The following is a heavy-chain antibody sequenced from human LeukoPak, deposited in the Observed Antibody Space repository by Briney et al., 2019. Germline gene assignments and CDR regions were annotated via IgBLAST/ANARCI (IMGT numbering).Heavy chain of an antibody. CDR3: ARGRIQLWSGNYYYGMDV. Sequence: SETLSLTCAVYGGSFSGYYWSWIRQPPGKGQEWIGEINHSGSTNYNPSLKSRVTISVDTSKNQFSLKLSSVTAADTAVYYCARGRIQLWSGNYYYGMDVWGKGTTVTVSS. CDR1: GGSFSGYY. J-gene: IGHJ6*04. V-gene: IGHV4-34*01. CDR2: INHSGST. D-gene: IGHD5-18*01.